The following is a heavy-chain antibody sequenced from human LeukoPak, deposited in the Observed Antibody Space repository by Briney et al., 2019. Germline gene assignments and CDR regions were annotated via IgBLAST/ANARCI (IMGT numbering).Heavy chain of an antibody. J-gene: IGHJ4*02. CDR1: GGSISGYY. CDR2: IYYSGST. CDR3: ARHEEVGADFDY. D-gene: IGHD1-26*01. V-gene: IGHV4-59*08. Sequence: PSETLSLTCTVSGGSISGYYWSWIRQPPGKGLEWIGYIYYSGSTYYNPSLKSRVTISVDTSKNQFSLKLSSVTAADTAVYYCARHEEVGADFDYWGQGTLVTVSS.